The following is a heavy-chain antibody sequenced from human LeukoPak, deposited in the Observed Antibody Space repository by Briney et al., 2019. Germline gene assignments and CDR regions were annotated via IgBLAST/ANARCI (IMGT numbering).Heavy chain of an antibody. CDR1: GDSVSSLNGA. Sequence: SQTLSLTCAISGDSVSSLNGAWNWIRQSPSRGLEWLGMTYYRSKWYSDYAHSMRGRISINADTSKNPFSLQLNCVTPEDTAVYYCARDLGNTGWYTFEYWGQGTLSPSPQ. V-gene: IGHV6-1*01. D-gene: IGHD6-19*01. J-gene: IGHJ4*02. CDR2: TYYRSKWYS. CDR3: ARDLGNTGWYTFEY.